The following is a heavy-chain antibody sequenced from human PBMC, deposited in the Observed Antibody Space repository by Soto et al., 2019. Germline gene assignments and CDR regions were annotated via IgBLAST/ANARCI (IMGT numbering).Heavy chain of an antibody. J-gene: IGHJ5*02. CDR2: IYWDDDK. CDR1: GFSVRSTGEG. Sequence: QITLKESGATLVKPTQTLTLTCTFSGFSVRSTGEGVGWIRQPPGKALEWLALIYWDDDKLYSPSLKNRLTITRDTSKNQVVLTVTDMGPVDTATYYCALFRYVAYVVFDPWGQGTPVIVSS. D-gene: IGHD3-9*01. V-gene: IGHV2-5*02. CDR3: ALFRYVAYVVFDP.